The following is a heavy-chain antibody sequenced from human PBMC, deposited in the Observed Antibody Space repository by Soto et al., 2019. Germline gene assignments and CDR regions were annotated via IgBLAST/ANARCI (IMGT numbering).Heavy chain of an antibody. J-gene: IGHJ4*02. D-gene: IGHD6-19*01. CDR1: GYTFTNYG. Sequence: QVQLLVQSGSEVKKPGASVKVSCQASGYTFTNYGISWVRQAPGQGLEWMGWVSGYNGNTNYAQKLRGRVTMTTDTSTSTAYMELRTLRSDDTAVYYCARDEGSHGFDSWGQGNLVTVSS. V-gene: IGHV1-18*04. CDR3: ARDEGSHGFDS. CDR2: VSGYNGNT.